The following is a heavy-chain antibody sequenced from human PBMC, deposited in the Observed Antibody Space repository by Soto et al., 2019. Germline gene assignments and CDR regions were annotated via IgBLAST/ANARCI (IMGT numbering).Heavy chain of an antibody. CDR2: VNWNGGST. Sequence: EVQLVESGGGVLRPGGSLRLSCAASGFTFADYGMSWARQAPGKGLEWVSGVNWNGGSTGYADSVKGRFTISRDNAKNSRYLQMNSLRAEDTAFYYCVRGASLNFDYWGQGTLVTVSS. D-gene: IGHD1-26*01. CDR3: VRGASLNFDY. CDR1: GFTFADYG. J-gene: IGHJ4*02. V-gene: IGHV3-20*04.